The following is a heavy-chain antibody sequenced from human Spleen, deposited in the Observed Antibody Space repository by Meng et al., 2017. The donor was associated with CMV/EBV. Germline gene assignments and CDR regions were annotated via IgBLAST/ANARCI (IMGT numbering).Heavy chain of an antibody. J-gene: IGHJ4*02. CDR1: GFSFSGYW. D-gene: IGHD2-15*01. CDR2: IKQDGSET. CDR3: ARDLGGSDY. Sequence: GESLKISCAASGFSFSGYWMSWVRQAPGKGLEWVANIKQDGSETYYVDSVKGRFTISRDNAKNTLFLQMNSLRAEDTAVYYCARDLGGSDYWGQGTLVTVSS. V-gene: IGHV3-7*01.